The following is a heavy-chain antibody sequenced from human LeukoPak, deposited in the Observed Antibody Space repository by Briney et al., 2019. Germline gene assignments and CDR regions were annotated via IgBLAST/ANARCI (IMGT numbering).Heavy chain of an antibody. CDR1: GHTFTGYY. Sequence: ASVKVSCKASGHTFTGYYMHWVRQAPGQGLEWMGWINPNSGGTNYAQKFQGRVTMTRDTSISTAYMELSRLRSDDTAVYYCASPAPGYYGSGSYHPFDIWGQGTMVTVSS. CDR3: ASPAPGYYGSGSYHPFDI. J-gene: IGHJ3*02. CDR2: INPNSGGT. V-gene: IGHV1-2*02. D-gene: IGHD3-10*01.